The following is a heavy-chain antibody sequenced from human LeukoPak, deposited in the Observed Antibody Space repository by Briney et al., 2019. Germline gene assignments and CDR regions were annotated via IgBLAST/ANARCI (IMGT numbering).Heavy chain of an antibody. CDR3: ARDPGYCSGGSCSLYFDY. V-gene: IGHV1-46*01. D-gene: IGHD2-15*01. Sequence: GASVKVSCKASGYTFTSNYIHWVRQAPGQGLEWMGMIYPRDGSTSYAQKFQGRVTMTRDTSTSTVYMELSSLRSEDTAVYYCARDPGYCSGGSCSLYFDYWGQGTLVTVSS. CDR2: IYPRDGST. J-gene: IGHJ4*02. CDR1: GYTFTSNY.